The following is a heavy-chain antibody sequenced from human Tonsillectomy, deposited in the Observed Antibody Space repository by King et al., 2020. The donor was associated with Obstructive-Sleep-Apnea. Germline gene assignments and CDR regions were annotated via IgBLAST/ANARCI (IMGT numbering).Heavy chain of an antibody. D-gene: IGHD5-12*01. V-gene: IGHV3-66*01. Sequence: QLVQSGGTLVQPGGSLRLSCAASGFTVSGNFMSWVRQAPGKGLDGVSFIYSGGGTYYADSVKGRFTIFRDNSKNTLYLQMNSLRAEDTAVYYCASGFSFDYWGQGTLVTVSS. CDR2: IYSGGGT. CDR3: ASGFSFDY. CDR1: GFTVSGNF. J-gene: IGHJ4*02.